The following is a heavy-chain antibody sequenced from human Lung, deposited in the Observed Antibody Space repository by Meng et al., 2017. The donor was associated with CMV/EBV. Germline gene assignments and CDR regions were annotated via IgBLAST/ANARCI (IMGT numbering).Heavy chain of an antibody. CDR1: GDSITNHNW. CDR2: IPHRGSS. J-gene: IGHJ1*01. D-gene: IGHD3-10*01. Sequence: QWQLRWSGPELVKPSATLSLTCAVSGDSITNHNWWAWVRQPPGKGLEWIGEIPHRGSSAYNPSLKSRVSMSIDKSKNQFSLKLTSVTAADTAVYHCLRRSGGSVWGQGTLVTVSS. V-gene: IGHV4-4*02. CDR3: LRRSGGSV.